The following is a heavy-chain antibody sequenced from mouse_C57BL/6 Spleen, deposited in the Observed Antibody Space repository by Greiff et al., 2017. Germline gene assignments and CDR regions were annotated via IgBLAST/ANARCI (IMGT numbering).Heavy chain of an antibody. CDR2: INPNNGGT. CDR3: ARVDYGSSYGGYFDY. D-gene: IGHD1-1*01. J-gene: IGHJ2*01. CDR1: GYTFTDYN. Sequence: EVQLQQSGPELVKPGASVTIPCKASGYTFTDYNMDWVQQTHGKSLEWLGDINPNNGGTIYNQKFKGKATLTVDKSSSTAYMKLRSLTSEDTAVYYCARVDYGSSYGGYFDYWGQGTTLTVSS. V-gene: IGHV1-18*01.